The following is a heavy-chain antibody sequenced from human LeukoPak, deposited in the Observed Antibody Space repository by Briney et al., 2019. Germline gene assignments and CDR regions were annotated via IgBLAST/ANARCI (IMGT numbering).Heavy chain of an antibody. V-gene: IGHV4-34*01. Sequence: SETLSLTCAVHGGSFSGYYWSWIRQPPRKGLEWIGEINHSGSTNYNPSLKSRVTISVDTSKNQFSLKLSSVTAADTAVYYCASTRGRRDYWGQGTLVTVSS. CDR1: GGSFSGYY. J-gene: IGHJ4*02. CDR3: ASTRGRRDY. CDR2: INHSGST. D-gene: IGHD3-10*01.